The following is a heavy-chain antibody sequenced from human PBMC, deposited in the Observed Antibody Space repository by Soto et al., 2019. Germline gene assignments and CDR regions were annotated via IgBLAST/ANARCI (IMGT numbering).Heavy chain of an antibody. CDR2: ITSDTKTI. Sequence: EVQLVESGGGLVQPGGSLRLSCAASGFRFSIYSMNWVRQAPGKGLEWSAYITSDTKTIKYADSVKGRFTISRDNDKNLVYLQMNSLRDEDTAVYYCARSVEGQFDYWGQGTVVTVST. CDR3: ARSVEGQFDY. V-gene: IGHV3-48*02. CDR1: GFRFSIYS. J-gene: IGHJ4*02. D-gene: IGHD6-19*01.